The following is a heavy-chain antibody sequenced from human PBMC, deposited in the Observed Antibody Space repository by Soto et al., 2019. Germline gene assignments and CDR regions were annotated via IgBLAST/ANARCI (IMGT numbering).Heavy chain of an antibody. J-gene: IGHJ4*02. V-gene: IGHV1-69*13. Sequence: SVKVSCKASGGTFSSYAISWVRQAPGQGLEWMGGIIPIFGTANYAQKFQGRVTITADESTSTAYMELSSLRSEDTAVYYCARVLGDSSGYYGYYFDYWGQGTLVTVSS. CDR2: IIPIFGTA. CDR3: ARVLGDSSGYYGYYFDY. D-gene: IGHD3-22*01. CDR1: GGTFSSYA.